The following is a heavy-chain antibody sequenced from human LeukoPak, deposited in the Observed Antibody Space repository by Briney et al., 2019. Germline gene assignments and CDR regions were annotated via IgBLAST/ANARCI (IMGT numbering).Heavy chain of an antibody. J-gene: IGHJ4*02. Sequence: PSETLSLTCTVSGGSISSGGYYWSWIRQHPGKGLEWIGYIYYSGSTCYNPSLKSRVTISVDTSKNQFSLKLSSVTAADTAVYYCARVAAVAGTWVYFDYWGQGTLVTVSS. D-gene: IGHD6-19*01. CDR2: IYYSGST. CDR3: ARVAAVAGTWVYFDY. V-gene: IGHV4-31*03. CDR1: GGSISSGGYY.